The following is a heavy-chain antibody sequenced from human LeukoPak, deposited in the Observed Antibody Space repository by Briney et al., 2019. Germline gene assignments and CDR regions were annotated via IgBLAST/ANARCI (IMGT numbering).Heavy chain of an antibody. V-gene: IGHV3-48*03. D-gene: IGHD5-12*01. J-gene: IGHJ4*02. CDR2: ISSSGGTI. Sequence: PGGSLRLSCAASGFTFSDYEINWVRQAPGKGLEWVSYISSSGGTIYYADSVKGRFTISRDNAKNSLYLQMNSLRAEDTAVFYCARDGTYTDYDPDFDIWGPGTLVTVSS. CDR3: ARDGTYTDYDPDFDI. CDR1: GFTFSDYE.